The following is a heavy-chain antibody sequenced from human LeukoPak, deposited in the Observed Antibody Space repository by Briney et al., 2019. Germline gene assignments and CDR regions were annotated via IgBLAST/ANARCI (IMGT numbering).Heavy chain of an antibody. Sequence: PGGSLRLSCAASGFTFSSYWMSWVRQAPGKGLKWVANIKQDGSEKYYVDSVKGRFTISRDNAKNSLYLQMNSLRAEDTAVYYCARDQYGGYEGYYFDYWGQGTLVTVSS. V-gene: IGHV3-7*01. J-gene: IGHJ4*02. CDR2: IKQDGSEK. CDR1: GFTFSSYW. D-gene: IGHD5-12*01. CDR3: ARDQYGGYEGYYFDY.